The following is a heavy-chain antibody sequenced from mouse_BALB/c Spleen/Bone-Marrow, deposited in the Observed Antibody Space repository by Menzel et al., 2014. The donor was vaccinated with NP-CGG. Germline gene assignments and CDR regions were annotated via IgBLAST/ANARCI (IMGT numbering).Heavy chain of an antibody. J-gene: IGHJ2*01. Sequence: EVMLVESGGGLVMPGGSLKLSCAASGFTFSSYAMSWVRQTPEKRLEWVATISSGGSYTYYPDSVKGRFTISRDNAKNTLYLQMSSLRSEDTAMYYCARHGITRLLDYWGQGTTLTVSS. CDR2: ISSGGSYT. V-gene: IGHV5-9-1*01. CDR3: ARHGITRLLDY. CDR1: GFTFSSYA. D-gene: IGHD2-4*01.